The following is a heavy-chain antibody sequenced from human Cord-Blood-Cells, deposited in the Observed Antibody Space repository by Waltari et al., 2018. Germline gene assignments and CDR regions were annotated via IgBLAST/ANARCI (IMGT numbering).Heavy chain of an antibody. CDR2: IYTSGST. Sequence: QVQLQESGPGLVKPSETLSLTCTVSGGSISSYYWSWIRQPAGKGLEWIGRIYTSGSTNYNPSLKSRVTMSVDTSKNQFSLKLSSVTAADTAVYYCARDHFTIFGVVITTDAFDIWGQGTMVTVSS. CDR3: ARDHFTIFGVVITTDAFDI. CDR1: GGSISSYY. D-gene: IGHD3-3*01. V-gene: IGHV4-4*07. J-gene: IGHJ3*02.